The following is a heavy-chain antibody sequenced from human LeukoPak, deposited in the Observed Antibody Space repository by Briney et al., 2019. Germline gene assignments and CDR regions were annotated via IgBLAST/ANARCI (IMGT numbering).Heavy chain of an antibody. CDR1: GFTFSSYG. D-gene: IGHD3-3*01. Sequence: GGPLRLSCAASGFTFSSYGMSWVRQAPGKGLEWVSSITSGSSYIYYADSVKGRFTISRDNSKNTLYLQMNSLRAEDTAIYYCARDERLLSFLKWGQGTLVTVSS. J-gene: IGHJ4*02. CDR3: ARDERLLSFLK. V-gene: IGHV3-21*04. CDR2: ITSGSSYI.